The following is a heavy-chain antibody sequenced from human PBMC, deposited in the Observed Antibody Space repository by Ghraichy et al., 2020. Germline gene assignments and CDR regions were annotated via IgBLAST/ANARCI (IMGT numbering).Heavy chain of an antibody. Sequence: ASVKVSCKASGYTFTSYGISWVRQAPGQGLEWMGWISAYNGNTNYAQKLQGRVTMTTDTSTSTAYMELRSLRSDDTAVYYCARDLGVVPYSGSYPPFDYWGQGTLVTVSS. CDR1: GYTFTSYG. CDR3: ARDLGVVPYSGSYPPFDY. V-gene: IGHV1-18*01. CDR2: ISAYNGNT. J-gene: IGHJ4*02. D-gene: IGHD1-26*01.